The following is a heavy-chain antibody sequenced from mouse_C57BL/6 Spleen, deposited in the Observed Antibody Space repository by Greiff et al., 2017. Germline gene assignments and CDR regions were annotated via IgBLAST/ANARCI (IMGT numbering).Heavy chain of an antibody. CDR2: IDPEDGET. CDR3: ARHSSGSPYYSMDY. D-gene: IGHD3-2*02. Sequence: LVESGAELVKPGASVKLSCTASGFNIKDYYMHWVKQRTEQGLEWIGRIDPEDGETKYAPKFQGKATITADSSSNTAYLQLSILTSEDTAVYYCARHSSGSPYYSMDYWGQGTSVTVSS. V-gene: IGHV14-2*01. J-gene: IGHJ4*01. CDR1: GFNIKDYY.